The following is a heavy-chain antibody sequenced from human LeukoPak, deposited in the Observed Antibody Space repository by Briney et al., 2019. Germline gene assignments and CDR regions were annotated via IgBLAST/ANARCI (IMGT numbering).Heavy chain of an antibody. D-gene: IGHD6-19*01. CDR3: AKHGGYSGGYYMDV. Sequence: GGSLRLSCAASGFTFSSYSMNWVRQAPGKGLEWVSYISSSRSTIYYADSVKGRFTISRDNARNSLFLQMNSLRAEDTAVYYCAKHGGYSGGYYMDVWGKGTTVTVSS. CDR1: GFTFSSYS. V-gene: IGHV3-48*04. CDR2: ISSSRSTI. J-gene: IGHJ6*03.